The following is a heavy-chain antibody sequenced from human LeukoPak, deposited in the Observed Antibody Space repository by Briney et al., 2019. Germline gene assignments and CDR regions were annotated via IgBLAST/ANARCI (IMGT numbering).Heavy chain of an antibody. V-gene: IGHV4-59*11. Sequence: SETLSLTCTVSGGSISSHYWSWIRQPPGKGLEWIGYIYYSGSTNYNPSLKSRVTISVDTSKNQFSLKLSSVTAADTAVYYCARSSGSYFYFDYRGQGTLVTVS. CDR1: GGSISSHY. D-gene: IGHD1-26*01. CDR2: IYYSGST. J-gene: IGHJ4*02. CDR3: ARSSGSYFYFDY.